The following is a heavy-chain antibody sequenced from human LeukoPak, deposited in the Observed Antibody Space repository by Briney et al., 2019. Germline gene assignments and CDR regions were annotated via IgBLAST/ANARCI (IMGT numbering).Heavy chain of an antibody. CDR1: GFTFGNYG. Sequence: GGSLRLSCAASGFTFGNYGMSWVRQAPGKGLEWVSGINWNGGSTGYADSVEGRFTIFRDNAKNSQYLQMNSLRAEDTAVYYCTRDPRRLDYWGQGTLVTVSS. V-gene: IGHV3-20*04. J-gene: IGHJ4*02. CDR3: TRDPRRLDY. CDR2: INWNGGST.